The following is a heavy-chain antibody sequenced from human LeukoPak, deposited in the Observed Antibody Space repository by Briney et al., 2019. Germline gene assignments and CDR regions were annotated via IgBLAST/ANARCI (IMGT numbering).Heavy chain of an antibody. V-gene: IGHV1-2*02. Sequence: GASVKVSCRASGYTFTGYYMHWVRQAPGQGLEWMGWINPNSGGTNYAQKFQGRVTMTRDTSISTAYMELSRLRSDDTAVYYCARAHTVTITFDYWGQGTLVTVAS. CDR3: ARAHTVTITFDY. CDR1: GYTFTGYY. CDR2: INPNSGGT. J-gene: IGHJ4*02. D-gene: IGHD4-17*01.